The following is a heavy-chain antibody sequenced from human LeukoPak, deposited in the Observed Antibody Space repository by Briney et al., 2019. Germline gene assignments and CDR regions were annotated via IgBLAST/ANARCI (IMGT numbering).Heavy chain of an antibody. J-gene: IGHJ1*01. CDR2: INQDGSEK. CDR3: ARESTAGYNSSWYGFRN. CDR1: GLTFSGYW. V-gene: IGHV3-7*01. Sequence: GGSLRLSCAASGLTFSGYWMSWVRQAPGKGRGWVANINQDGSEKYYVDSVKGRFTISRDNAKNSLFLQMGSLRVEDTAVYYCARESTAGYNSSWYGFRNWGQGTLVSVSS. D-gene: IGHD6-13*01.